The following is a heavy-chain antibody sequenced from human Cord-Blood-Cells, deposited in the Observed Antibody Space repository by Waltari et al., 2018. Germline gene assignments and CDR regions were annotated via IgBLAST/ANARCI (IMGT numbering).Heavy chain of an antibody. J-gene: IGHJ4*02. CDR1: GFTVSSNY. V-gene: IGHV3-53*01. Sequence: EVQLVESGGGLIQPGGSLRLSCAASGFTVSSNYMSWVRQAQGKGLEWVSVNYSGGSTYYADSVKGRFTISRDNSKNTLYLQMNSLRAEDTAVYYCARGGSANHSSSWFDYWGQGTLVTVSS. CDR2: NYSGGST. CDR3: ARGGSANHSSSWFDY. D-gene: IGHD6-13*01.